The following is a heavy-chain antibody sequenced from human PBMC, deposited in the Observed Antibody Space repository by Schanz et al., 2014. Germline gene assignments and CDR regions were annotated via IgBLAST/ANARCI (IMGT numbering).Heavy chain of an antibody. CDR1: GGTFSSYT. D-gene: IGHD2-2*01. V-gene: IGHV1-69*02. Sequence: QVQLVQSGADVKKPGSSVKVSCKASGGTFSSYTISWVRQARGQGLEWVGRFIPILDVGNYAQQFQGRVTFTADKSTSTAYMELSSLRSEDTAVYYCATMWAYCTITTCHTLEPFDVWGQGTMVTVSS. J-gene: IGHJ3*01. CDR3: ATMWAYCTITTCHTLEPFDV. CDR2: FIPILDVG.